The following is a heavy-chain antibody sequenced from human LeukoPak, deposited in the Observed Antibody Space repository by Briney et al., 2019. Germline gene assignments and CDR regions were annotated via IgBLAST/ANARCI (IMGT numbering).Heavy chain of an antibody. V-gene: IGHV3-23*01. Sequence: GGSLRLSCAASGFTFDTYGMTWVRQAPGKGLEWVSGIRGSDGRTYYADSVKGRFTISKDNSKNTLYLQVNSLRAEDTAVYYCAKGGWLDCWGRGTLVTVSS. CDR2: IRGSDGRT. CDR3: AKGGWLDC. CDR1: GFTFDTYG. J-gene: IGHJ4*02.